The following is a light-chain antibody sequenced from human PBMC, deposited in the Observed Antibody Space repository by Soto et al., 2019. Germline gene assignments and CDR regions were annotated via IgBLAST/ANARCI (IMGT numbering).Light chain of an antibody. CDR2: YAR. V-gene: IGLV3-21*04. CDR1: NIEDNR. CDR3: QVWDSSSVPSVV. J-gene: IGLJ2*01. Sequence: SYELTQPPSVSLAPGETARITCGGNNIEDNRVHWYQQKPGQAPVLVINYARDRPSGIPERFSGSNSGNTATLTISRVEDGDEADYYCQVWDSSSVPSVVFGGGTQLTVL.